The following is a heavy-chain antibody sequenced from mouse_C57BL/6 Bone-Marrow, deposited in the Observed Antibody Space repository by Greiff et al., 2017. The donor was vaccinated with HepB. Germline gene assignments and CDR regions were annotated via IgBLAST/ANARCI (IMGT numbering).Heavy chain of an antibody. Sequence: EVKLVESGGGLVQPGASLRLSCAASGFTFNDYQMSWVRQAPGKAPEWLALIRNKANGYTTEYTASVKGRFTISRDNSQNILYLKMNTLRAEDSSTYYCVKAVSSGSSYTWFAYWGQGTLVTVSA. CDR3: VKAVSSGSSYTWFAY. D-gene: IGHD1-1*01. CDR2: IRNKANGYTT. J-gene: IGHJ3*01. CDR1: GFTFNDYQ. V-gene: IGHV7-4*01.